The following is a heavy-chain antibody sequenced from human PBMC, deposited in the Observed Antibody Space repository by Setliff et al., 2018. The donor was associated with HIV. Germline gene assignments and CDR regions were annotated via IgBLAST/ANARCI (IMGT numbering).Heavy chain of an antibody. D-gene: IGHD3-22*01. V-gene: IGHV3-74*01. Sequence: GSLRLSCAAFGFTFSSYWMHWVRQAPGKGLVWVFGMNTDGSSTRYADSVKGRFTISRDNAKNMLYLQMNSLSADDTAVYYCVRGSGYYYFDNWGQGALVTVSS. J-gene: IGHJ4*02. CDR1: GFTFSSYW. CDR2: MNTDGSST. CDR3: VRGSGYYYFDN.